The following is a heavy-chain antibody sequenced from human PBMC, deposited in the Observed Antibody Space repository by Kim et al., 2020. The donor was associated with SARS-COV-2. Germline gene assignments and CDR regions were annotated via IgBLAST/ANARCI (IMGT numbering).Heavy chain of an antibody. CDR3: ARDPRGSYGGGSDY. CDR1: GGTFSSYA. J-gene: IGHJ4*02. V-gene: IGHV1-69*13. CDR2: IIPIFGTA. D-gene: IGHD1-26*01. Sequence: SVKVSCQASGGTFSSYAISWVRQAPGQGLEWMGGIIPIFGTANYAQKFQGRVTITADESTSTAYMELSSLRSEDTAVYYCARDPRGSYGGGSDYWGQGTLVTVSS.